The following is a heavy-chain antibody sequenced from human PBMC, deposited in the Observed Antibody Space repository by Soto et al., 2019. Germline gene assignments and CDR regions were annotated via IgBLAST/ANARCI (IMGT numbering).Heavy chain of an antibody. D-gene: IGHD3-22*01. V-gene: IGHV1-3*01. CDR2: INAGNGNT. Sequence: QVQLVQSGAEVKKPGASVKVSCKASGYTFTSYTIHWVRQAPGQRLEWVGWINAGNGNTKYSQKFQGRVTITRDTSASTAYMELSSLRSEDTAVYYCASEYYFDSSGYYYGMDVWGQGTTVTVSS. CDR1: GYTFTSYT. J-gene: IGHJ6*02. CDR3: ASEYYFDSSGYYYGMDV.